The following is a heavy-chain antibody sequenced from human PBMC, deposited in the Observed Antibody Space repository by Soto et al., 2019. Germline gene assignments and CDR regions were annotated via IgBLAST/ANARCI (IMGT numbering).Heavy chain of an antibody. CDR1: GGTFSSYA. CDR2: IIPIFGTA. V-gene: IGHV1-69*13. CDR3: AREQLWSNDAFDI. Sequence: ASVKVSCKASGGTFSSYAISWVRQAPGQGLERMGGIIPIFGTANYAQKFQGRVTITADESTSTAYMELSSLRSEDTAVYYCAREQLWSNDAFDIWGQGTMVTVSS. J-gene: IGHJ3*02. D-gene: IGHD5-18*01.